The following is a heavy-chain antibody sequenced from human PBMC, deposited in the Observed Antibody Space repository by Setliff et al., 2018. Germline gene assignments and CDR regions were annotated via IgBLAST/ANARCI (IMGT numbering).Heavy chain of an antibody. V-gene: IGHV4-31*03. CDR1: GGSISSGGYY. Sequence: KPSETLSLTCTVSGGSISSGGYYWNWIRQHPGKGLEWIGYIYYSGSTYYNPSLKSRVTISVETSKNQFSLKLSSVTAADTAVYYCARGLSYYDSSGSLLAAYAFDIWGQGTMVTV. CDR3: ARGLSYYDSSGSLLAAYAFDI. J-gene: IGHJ3*02. CDR2: IYYSGST. D-gene: IGHD3-22*01.